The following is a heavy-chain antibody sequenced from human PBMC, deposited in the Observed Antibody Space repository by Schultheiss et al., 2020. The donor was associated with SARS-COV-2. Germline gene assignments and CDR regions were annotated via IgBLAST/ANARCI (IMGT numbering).Heavy chain of an antibody. J-gene: IGHJ6*02. D-gene: IGHD3-3*01. CDR3: ARDSEAAFWSGYYQNGNYYGMDV. CDR1: GFTFSDYY. CDR2: IKSDGSST. V-gene: IGHV3-74*01. Sequence: GGSLRLSCSASGFTFSDYYMSWVRQAPGKGLEWVSRIKSDGSSTAYADSVRGRFTISRDNAKNSLYLQMNSLRAEDTAVYYCARDSEAAFWSGYYQNGNYYGMDVWGQGTTVTVSS.